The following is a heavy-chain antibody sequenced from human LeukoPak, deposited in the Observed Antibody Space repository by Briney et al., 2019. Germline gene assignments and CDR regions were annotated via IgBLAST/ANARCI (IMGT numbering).Heavy chain of an antibody. CDR1: GFSLSTNAVG. D-gene: IGHD3/OR15-3a*01. CDR3: AHTREIDFRFSYWFDP. CDR2: IYWNDDK. Sequence: SGPTLVNPTQPLTLTRTFSGFSLSTNAVGVGWIRQPPGKALEWLALIYWNDDKRYSPSLKSRLTITRDTSKKNQVVLTMANMDPVDTATYYCAHTREIDFRFSYWFDPWGQGTLVTVS. J-gene: IGHJ5*02. V-gene: IGHV2-5*01.